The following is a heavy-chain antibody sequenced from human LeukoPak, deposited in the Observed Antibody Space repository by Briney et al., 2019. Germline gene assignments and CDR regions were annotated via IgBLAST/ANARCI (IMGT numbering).Heavy chain of an antibody. J-gene: IGHJ5*02. Sequence: SVKVSCKASGFTFTSSAMQWVRQARGQRLEWIGWIVVGSGNTNYAQKFQERVTITRDMSTSTAYMELSSLRSEDTAVYYCAAQPGIAVAGAHWFDPCGHGTLVTVSS. V-gene: IGHV1-58*02. CDR2: IVVGSGNT. CDR1: GFTFTSSA. D-gene: IGHD6-19*01. CDR3: AAQPGIAVAGAHWFDP.